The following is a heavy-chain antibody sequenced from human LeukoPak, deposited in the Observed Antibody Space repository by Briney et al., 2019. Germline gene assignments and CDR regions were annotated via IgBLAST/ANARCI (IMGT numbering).Heavy chain of an antibody. Sequence: ASVKVSCKASGGTFSSYAISWVRQAPGQGLEWMGRIIPILGIANYAQKFQGRVTITADKSTSTAYMELSSLRSEDTAVYYCARDNYDFWSGPLPYYYYGMDVWGQGTTVTVSS. V-gene: IGHV1-69*04. CDR1: GGTFSSYA. D-gene: IGHD3-3*01. CDR2: IIPILGIA. J-gene: IGHJ6*02. CDR3: ARDNYDFWSGPLPYYYYGMDV.